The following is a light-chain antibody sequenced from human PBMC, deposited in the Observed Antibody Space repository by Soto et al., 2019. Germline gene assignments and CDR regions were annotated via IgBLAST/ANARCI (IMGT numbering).Light chain of an antibody. Sequence: VMTQYPATVSVSPGETVTLSCRASQSVSSDVAWYQQRPGQAPRLLIFGASSRVAAVPARFSGSGSGTVFTLTISCLQSDDCAVYHCQQYNTWPPWRFGQWTKVE. CDR1: QSVSSD. CDR2: GAS. J-gene: IGKJ1*01. V-gene: IGKV3-15*01. CDR3: QQYNTWPPWR.